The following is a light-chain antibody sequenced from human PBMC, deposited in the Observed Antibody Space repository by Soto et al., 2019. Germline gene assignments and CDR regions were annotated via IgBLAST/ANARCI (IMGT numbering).Light chain of an antibody. CDR1: SSXVGAYNY. CDR2: DVS. V-gene: IGLV2-14*01. J-gene: IGLJ1*01. Sequence: QSVLTQPASVSGSPGQSITISCTGTSSXVGAYNYDSWYQQYPGEAPKVIIYDVSHRPAGVSNRFSGSKSGNTASLTISGLQTQDEADYYCSSYTSATTYVFGTGTKLTVL. CDR3: SSYTSATTYV.